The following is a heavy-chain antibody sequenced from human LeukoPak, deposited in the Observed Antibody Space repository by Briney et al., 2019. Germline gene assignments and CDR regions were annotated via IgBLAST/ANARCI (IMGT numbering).Heavy chain of an antibody. CDR2: IYPGDSDT. CDR1: GYSFTSYW. D-gene: IGHD6-19*01. Sequence: GESLKISCKGSGYSFTSYWIGWVRQMPGKGLEWMGIIYPGDSDTRYSPSFQGQVTISADKSISTAYLQWSSLRASDTAMYYCARHLRSSGWYPDYWGQGTLVTVSS. J-gene: IGHJ4*02. CDR3: ARHLRSSGWYPDY. V-gene: IGHV5-51*01.